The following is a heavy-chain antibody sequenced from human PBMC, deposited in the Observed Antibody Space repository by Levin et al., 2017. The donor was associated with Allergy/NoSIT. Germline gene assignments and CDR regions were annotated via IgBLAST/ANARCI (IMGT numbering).Heavy chain of an antibody. CDR3: AAPSESSSWDVLDY. V-gene: IGHV1-46*01. Sequence: ASVKVSCKASGYSFTNYYMHWLRQAPGQGPEWMGVIDPSGDSTNYAQKFQGRVTMTRDTSTSTVNMNLSSLRSEDTAVYYCAAPSESSSWDVLDYWGQGTLVTVSS. CDR1: GYSFTNYY. D-gene: IGHD6-13*01. J-gene: IGHJ4*02. CDR2: IDPSGDST.